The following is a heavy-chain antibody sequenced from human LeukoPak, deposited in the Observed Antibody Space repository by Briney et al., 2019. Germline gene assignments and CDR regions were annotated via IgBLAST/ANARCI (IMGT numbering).Heavy chain of an antibody. CDR2: INQDGSEK. V-gene: IGHV3-7*01. Sequence: GGSLRLSCAASGFTFSSYWMSWVRQAPGKGREWVANINQDGSEKYYVDSVKGRFTISRDNAKNSLYLQMNSLRAKDTAVYYCVRGRRELLRDYWGQGTLVTVSS. D-gene: IGHD1-26*01. CDR1: GFTFSSYW. J-gene: IGHJ4*02. CDR3: VRGRRELLRDY.